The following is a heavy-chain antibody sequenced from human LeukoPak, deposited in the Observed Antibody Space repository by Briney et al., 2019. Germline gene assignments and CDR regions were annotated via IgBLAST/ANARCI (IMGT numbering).Heavy chain of an antibody. D-gene: IGHD3-22*01. CDR2: IYYSGST. CDR1: GGSISSGGYY. V-gene: IGHV4-31*03. J-gene: IGHJ5*02. Sequence: SQTLSLTCTVSGGSISSGGYYWSWIRQHPGTGLEWIGYIYYSGSTYYNPSLKSRVTISVGTSKNQFSLKLSSVTAADTAVYYCAREMINQYIWFDPWGQGTLVTVSS. CDR3: AREMINQYIWFDP.